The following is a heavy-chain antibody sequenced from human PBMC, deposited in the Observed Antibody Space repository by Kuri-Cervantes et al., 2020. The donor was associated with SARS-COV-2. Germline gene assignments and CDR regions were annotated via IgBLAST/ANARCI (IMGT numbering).Heavy chain of an antibody. CDR2: IKSKTDGGTT. CDR3: TPSPRYYYDSSGQSRSFDY. J-gene: IGHJ4*02. Sequence: LTCAASGFTFRSYGMHWVCQAPGKGLEWVGRIKSKTDGGTTDYAAPVKGRFTISRDDSKNTLYLQMNSLKTEDTAVYYCTPSPRYYYDSSGQSRSFDYWGQGTLVTVSS. D-gene: IGHD3-22*01. V-gene: IGHV3-15*01. CDR1: GFTFRSYG.